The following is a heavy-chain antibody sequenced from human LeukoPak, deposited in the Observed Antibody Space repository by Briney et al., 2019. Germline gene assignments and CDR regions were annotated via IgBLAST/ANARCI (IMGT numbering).Heavy chain of an antibody. V-gene: IGHV1-8*01. J-gene: IGHJ5*02. D-gene: IGHD6-13*01. CDR3: ARRLAATGAGNWFDP. CDR1: GYTFTSYD. Sequence: GASVKVSCKASGYTFTSYDINWVRQATRQGLEWMGWMNPNSGNTGYAQKFQGRVTMTRNTSISTAYMELSSLRSEDTAVYYCARRLAATGAGNWFDPWGQGTLVTVSS. CDR2: MNPNSGNT.